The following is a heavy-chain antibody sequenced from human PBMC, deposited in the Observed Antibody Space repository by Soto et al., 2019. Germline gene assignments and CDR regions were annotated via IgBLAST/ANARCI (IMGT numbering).Heavy chain of an antibody. J-gene: IGHJ4*02. CDR1: GFIFSAYS. Sequence: EVQLVESGGGLVKPGGSLRLSCAASGFIFSAYSMNWVLQAPGKGLEWVSSIGSSVNYIYYADSVKGRFTISRDDANNALYLQMNIQRAKDTAVYSCASIYGDRREWVASFDFWGQGTLVTVSS. V-gene: IGHV3-21*01. CDR3: ASIYGDRREWVASFDF. D-gene: IGHD4-17*01. CDR2: IGSSVNYI.